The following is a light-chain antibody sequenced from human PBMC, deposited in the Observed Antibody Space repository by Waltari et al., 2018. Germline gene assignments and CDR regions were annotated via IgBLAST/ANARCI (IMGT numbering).Light chain of an antibody. CDR1: PSVSSN. CDR2: GAS. CDR3: QQYNDWPLRT. Sequence: EIVMTQSPATLSVSPGDRATLSCRASPSVSSNLAWYQQKPGQAPRLLIYGASTRATGIPARFSGSGSGTEFTLTISSLQSEDFAVYYCQQYNDWPLRTFGQGTKLEIK. V-gene: IGKV3-15*01. J-gene: IGKJ2*01.